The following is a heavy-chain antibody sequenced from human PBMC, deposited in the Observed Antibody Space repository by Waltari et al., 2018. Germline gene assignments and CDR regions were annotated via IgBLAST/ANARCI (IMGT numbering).Heavy chain of an antibody. V-gene: IGHV4-39*07. CDR1: GGSISSSSYY. CDR3: ARVGGGYCSGGSCYSRGGDFDY. J-gene: IGHJ4*02. Sequence: QLQLQESGPGLVKPSETLSLTCTVSGGSISSSSYYWGWIRQPPGKGLEWIGSIYYSGSTYYNPSLKSRVTISVDTSKNQFSLKLSSVTAADTAVYYCARVGGGYCSGGSCYSRGGDFDYWGQGTLVTVSS. CDR2: IYYSGST. D-gene: IGHD2-15*01.